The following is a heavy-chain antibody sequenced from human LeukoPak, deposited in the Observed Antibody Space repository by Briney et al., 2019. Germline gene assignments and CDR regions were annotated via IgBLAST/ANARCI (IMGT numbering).Heavy chain of an antibody. J-gene: IGHJ5*02. Sequence: GASVKVSCKASGYTFTDYYMQWVRQAPGQGLEWVGWINPNSGGTNYAQKFQGRVTMTRDTSISTAYMELSRLRSDDTAVYYCARARSIAARNWFDPWGQGTLVTVSS. D-gene: IGHD6-6*01. CDR1: GYTFTDYY. V-gene: IGHV1-2*02. CDR3: ARARSIAARNWFDP. CDR2: INPNSGGT.